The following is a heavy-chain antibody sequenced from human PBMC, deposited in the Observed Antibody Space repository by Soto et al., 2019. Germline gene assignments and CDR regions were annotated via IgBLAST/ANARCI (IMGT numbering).Heavy chain of an antibody. CDR2: ILYDGSKK. CDR1: GFTFNRYG. V-gene: IGHV3-30*18. D-gene: IGHD6-13*01. CDR3: AKDQLGSSWPTGFDY. Sequence: QVQLVESGGGMVQPGRSLRLSCAASGFTFNRYGMHWVRQAPGKGLEWVAAILYDGSKKYYADSVKGRFTISRDNSKNTLYLQMDSLRPEDTALYYCAKDQLGSSWPTGFDYWGQGTLVIVSS. J-gene: IGHJ4*02.